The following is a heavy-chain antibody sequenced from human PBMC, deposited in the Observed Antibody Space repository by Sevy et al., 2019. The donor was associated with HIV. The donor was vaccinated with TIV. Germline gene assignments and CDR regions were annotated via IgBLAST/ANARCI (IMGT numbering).Heavy chain of an antibody. Sequence: GGSLRLSCAGSGFSFSTYAMSWVRQAPGKGLEWVSSITGSGGNTYYADSVKGRFTISTYNSKNTLFLQMDSLGAEDTAVYYCARGKGGYGYGLNYWGQGTLVTVSS. CDR1: GFSFSTYA. D-gene: IGHD5-18*01. V-gene: IGHV3-23*01. J-gene: IGHJ4*02. CDR2: ITGSGGNT. CDR3: ARGKGGYGYGLNY.